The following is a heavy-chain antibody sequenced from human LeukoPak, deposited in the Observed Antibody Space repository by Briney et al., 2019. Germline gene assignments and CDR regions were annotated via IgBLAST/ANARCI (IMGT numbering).Heavy chain of an antibody. V-gene: IGHV4-38-2*02. CDR1: GYSISSGYY. Sequence: PSETLSLTCTVSGYSISSGYYWGWIRQPPGKGLEWIGSIYHSGSTYYNPSLKSRVTISVDTSKNQFSLKLSSVTAADTAVYYCASGDYLWGSYLGYWGQGTLVTVSS. J-gene: IGHJ4*02. D-gene: IGHD3-16*02. CDR2: IYHSGST. CDR3: ASGDYLWGSYLGY.